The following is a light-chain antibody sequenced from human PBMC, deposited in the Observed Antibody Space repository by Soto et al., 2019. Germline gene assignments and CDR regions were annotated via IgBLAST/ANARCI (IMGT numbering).Light chain of an antibody. CDR2: EAS. CDR3: QQSYSTPLT. V-gene: IGKV1-39*01. Sequence: DIQMTQSPSSLSASVGDRVTITCRASQNINSYLNWYQQKLGEAPKLLIYEASSLQSGVPSRFSGSGSWADFTLTISSLQPEDFATYYCQQSYSTPLTFGGGTKVEI. J-gene: IGKJ4*01. CDR1: QNINSY.